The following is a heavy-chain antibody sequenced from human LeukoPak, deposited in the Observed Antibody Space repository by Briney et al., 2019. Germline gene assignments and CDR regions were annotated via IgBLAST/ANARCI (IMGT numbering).Heavy chain of an antibody. J-gene: IGHJ4*02. CDR1: GFTVSSNF. Sequence: GGSLRLSCAASGFTVSSNFMSWVRQAPGKGLEWVSVIYSGGSTYYADSVKGRFTISRDNSKNTLYLQMNSLRAEDTAVCYCAREAGAGTVDYWGQGTLVTVSS. CDR2: IYSGGST. V-gene: IGHV3-53*01. CDR3: AREAGAGTVDY. D-gene: IGHD6-13*01.